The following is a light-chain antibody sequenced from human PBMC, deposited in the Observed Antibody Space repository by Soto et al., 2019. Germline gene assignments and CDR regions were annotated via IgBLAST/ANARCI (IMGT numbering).Light chain of an antibody. J-gene: IGKJ2*01. V-gene: IGKV3-15*01. CDR3: QQYNNWPPYT. CDR1: QSVSSN. CDR2: GAS. Sequence: EIVMTQSPATLSVSPGERATLSCRASQSVSSNLAWYQQKPGQAPRLLIYGASTRATGIPATFRGSGSGTEFTLTISSLQSEDFAVYYCQQYNNWPPYTFGQGTKLEIK.